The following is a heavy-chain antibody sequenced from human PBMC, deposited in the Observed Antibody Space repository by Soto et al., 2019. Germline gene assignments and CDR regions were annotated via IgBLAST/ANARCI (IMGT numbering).Heavy chain of an antibody. V-gene: IGHV1-3*01. CDR2: INAGNGKT. CDR1: GYTFTSYA. CDR3: ARSIAVAGIGY. J-gene: IGHJ4*02. Sequence: QVQLVQSGAEVKKPGASVKVSCKASGYTFTSYAMHWVRQAPGQRLEWMGWINAGNGKTKYSQKFQGRVTITRDTSASTAYMDLSSLRSEDTAVYYCARSIAVAGIGYWGQGTLVTVSS. D-gene: IGHD6-19*01.